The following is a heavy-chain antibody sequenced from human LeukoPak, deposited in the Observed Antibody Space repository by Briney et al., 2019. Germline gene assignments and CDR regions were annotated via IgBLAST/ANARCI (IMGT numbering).Heavy chain of an antibody. CDR2: IKQDGSEK. Sequence: GGSLRLSCAASGFTFSSYWMSWVRQAPGKGLEWVANIKQDGSEKYYVDSVKGRFTISRDNAKNSLYLQMNSLRAEDTAVYYCARDPEGIAAAEGDYWGQGTLVTVSS. D-gene: IGHD6-25*01. CDR1: GFTFSSYW. J-gene: IGHJ4*02. V-gene: IGHV3-7*01. CDR3: ARDPEGIAAAEGDY.